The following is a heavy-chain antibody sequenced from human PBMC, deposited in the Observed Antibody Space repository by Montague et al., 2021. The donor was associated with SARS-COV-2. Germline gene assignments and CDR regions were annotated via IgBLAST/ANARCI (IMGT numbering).Heavy chain of an antibody. CDR2: VYYIGST. CDR1: GGSISNYY. J-gene: IGHJ4*02. V-gene: IGHV4-59*08. Sequence: SETLSLTYTVSGGSISNYYWSWIRQPPGKGLEWIGYVYYIGSTNYSPSLKSRLTISVDTSKNQFSLRLTSVTAADTAVYYCARQGYSYGFLENWGQGTLVTVSS. D-gene: IGHD5-18*01. CDR3: ARQGYSYGFLEN.